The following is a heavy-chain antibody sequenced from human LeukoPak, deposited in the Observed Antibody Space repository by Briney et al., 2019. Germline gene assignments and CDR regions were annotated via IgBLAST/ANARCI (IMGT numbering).Heavy chain of an antibody. V-gene: IGHV3-30-3*01. Sequence: GGSLRLSCAASGFTFSSYAMHWVRQAPGKGLEWVAVISYDGSNKYYADSVKGRFTISRDNSKNTLYLQMNSLRAEDTAVYYCARDPSGSGFNWFDPWGREPWSPSPQ. J-gene: IGHJ5*02. CDR2: ISYDGSNK. D-gene: IGHD3-22*01. CDR3: ARDPSGSGFNWFDP. CDR1: GFTFSSYA.